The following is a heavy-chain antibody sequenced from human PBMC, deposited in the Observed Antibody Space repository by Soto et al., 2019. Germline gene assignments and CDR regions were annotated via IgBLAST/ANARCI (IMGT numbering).Heavy chain of an antibody. CDR3: AAHPPAAAGTFDY. D-gene: IGHD6-13*01. Sequence: ASVKVSCKASGYTFTSYDINWVRQATGQGLEWMGWMNPNSGNTGYAQKFQGRVTMTRNTSISTAYMELSSLRSEDTAVYYCAAHPPAAAGTFDYWGQGTRVTVSS. V-gene: IGHV1-8*01. CDR1: GYTFTSYD. CDR2: MNPNSGNT. J-gene: IGHJ4*02.